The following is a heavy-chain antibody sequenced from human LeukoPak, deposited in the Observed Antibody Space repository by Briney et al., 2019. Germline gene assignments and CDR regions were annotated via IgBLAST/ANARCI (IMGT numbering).Heavy chain of an antibody. J-gene: IGHJ4*02. CDR2: ISSSSSYI. CDR3: ARADYGDFTFDY. D-gene: IGHD4-17*01. V-gene: IGHV3-21*01. Sequence: GGSLRLSCAASGFTFSSYSMNWVRQALGKGLEWVSSISSSSSYIYYADSVKGRFTISRDNAKNSLYLQMNSLRAEDTAVYYCARADYGDFTFDYWGQGTLVTVSS. CDR1: GFTFSSYS.